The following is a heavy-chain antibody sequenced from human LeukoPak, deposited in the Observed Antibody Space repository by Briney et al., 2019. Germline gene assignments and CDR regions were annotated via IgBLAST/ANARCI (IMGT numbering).Heavy chain of an antibody. J-gene: IGHJ1*01. CDR2: IKTDGSEK. D-gene: IGHD3-22*01. CDR1: GFTFSNYW. V-gene: IGHV3-7*01. CDR3: ATYSSLNRREFQF. Sequence: GGSLRLSCEGSGFTFSNYWMGWVRQAPGKGLQWVANIKTDGSEKYYVDSVKGRFTISRDNAKNSLYLQMNSLRAEDTAVYYCATYSSLNRREFQFWGQGTLLTVS.